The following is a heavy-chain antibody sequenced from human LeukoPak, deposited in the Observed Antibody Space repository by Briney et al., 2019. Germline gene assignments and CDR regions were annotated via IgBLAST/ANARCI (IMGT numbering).Heavy chain of an antibody. Sequence: GGSLRLSCAASGFTFSSYWMSWVRQAPGKGLEWVANIKQDGSEKYYVDSVKGRFTISRDNAKNSLYLQMNSLRAEDTAVYCCASWSTMIVVVPPIFNYWGQGTLVTVSS. D-gene: IGHD3-22*01. CDR1: GFTFSSYW. CDR2: IKQDGSEK. J-gene: IGHJ4*02. CDR3: ASWSTMIVVVPPIFNY. V-gene: IGHV3-7*01.